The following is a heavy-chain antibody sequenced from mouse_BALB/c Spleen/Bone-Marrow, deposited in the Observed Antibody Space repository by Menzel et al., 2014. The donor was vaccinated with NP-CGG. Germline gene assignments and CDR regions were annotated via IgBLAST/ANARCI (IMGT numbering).Heavy chain of an antibody. V-gene: IGHV1-84*01. D-gene: IGHD4-1*01. CDR2: IYPGSGNT. Sequence: VQLQQSGPELVKPGASVKISCKASGYTFTDYYINWVKQKPGQGLEWIGWIYPGSGNTKYNEKFKGKATLTADKSSNTAYMQLSSLTSDDSAVYFCARELGRGFAYWGQGTLVTVSA. J-gene: IGHJ3*01. CDR3: ARELGRGFAY. CDR1: GYTFTDYY.